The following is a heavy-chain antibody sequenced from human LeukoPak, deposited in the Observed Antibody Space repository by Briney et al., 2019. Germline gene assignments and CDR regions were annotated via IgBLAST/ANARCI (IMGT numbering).Heavy chain of an antibody. D-gene: IGHD3-22*01. CDR2: ISGSGGST. CDR3: ARDYYDSSGYYQGLIGY. CDR1: GFTFSSYA. J-gene: IGHJ4*02. Sequence: GGSLRLSCAASGFTFSSYAMSWVRQAPGKGLEWVSAISGSGGSTYYADSVKGRFTISRDNSKNTLYLQMNSLRAEDTAVYYCARDYYDSSGYYQGLIGYWGQGTLVTVSS. V-gene: IGHV3-23*01.